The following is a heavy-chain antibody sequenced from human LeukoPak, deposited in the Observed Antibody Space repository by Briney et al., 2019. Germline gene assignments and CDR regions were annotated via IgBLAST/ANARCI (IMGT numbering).Heavy chain of an antibody. D-gene: IGHD3-22*01. J-gene: IGHJ4*02. Sequence: PSETLSLTCAVYGGSFSGYYWSWIRQPPGKGLEWIGEINHSGSTNYNPSLKSRVTISVDTPKNQFSLKLSSVTAADTAVYYCATLPRYDSSGYYHARPFDYWGQGTLVTVSS. V-gene: IGHV4-34*01. CDR3: ATLPRYDSSGYYHARPFDY. CDR2: INHSGST. CDR1: GGSFSGYY.